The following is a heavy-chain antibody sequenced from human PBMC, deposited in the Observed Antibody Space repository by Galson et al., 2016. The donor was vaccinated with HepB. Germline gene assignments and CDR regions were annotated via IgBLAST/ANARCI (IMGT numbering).Heavy chain of an antibody. CDR2: TWYDGSSK. Sequence: LRLSCAASGFTFSSYGMHWVRQGPGKGLEWVAVTWYDGSSKDYADSVKGRFTISRDNSKNTLYLQMNSLRAEDTAVYYCARGGAWSEMDAFDIWGQGTMVTVSS. D-gene: IGHD5-24*01. J-gene: IGHJ3*02. V-gene: IGHV3-33*01. CDR1: GFTFSSYG. CDR3: ARGGAWSEMDAFDI.